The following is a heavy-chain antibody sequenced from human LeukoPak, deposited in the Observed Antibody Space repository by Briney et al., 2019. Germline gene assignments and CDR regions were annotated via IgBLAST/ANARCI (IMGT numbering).Heavy chain of an antibody. Sequence: PGGSLRLSCAASGFTFTTYWVHWFRQAPGKGLMWVSRITPDGTTTNHADLVKGRFTISRDNAKNTVSLQMNSLSAEDTAVYYCVTLTSVVSEHAFDMWGQGTMVAVSP. V-gene: IGHV3-74*01. CDR2: ITPDGTTT. D-gene: IGHD4-23*01. CDR1: GFTFTTYW. CDR3: VTLTSVVSEHAFDM. J-gene: IGHJ3*02.